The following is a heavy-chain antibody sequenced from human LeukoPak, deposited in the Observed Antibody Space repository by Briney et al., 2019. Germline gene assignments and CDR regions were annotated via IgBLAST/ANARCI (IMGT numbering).Heavy chain of an antibody. D-gene: IGHD2-8*02. CDR2: IYYSGST. CDR3: ACSTGLYNWFDP. V-gene: IGHV4-39*01. CDR1: GGSISSYY. Sequence: SETLSLTCTVSGGSISSYYWGWIRQPPGKGLEWIGSIYYSGSTYYNPSLKSRVTISVDTSKNQFSLRLSSVTAADTAVYYCACSTGLYNWFDPWGQGTLVTVSS. J-gene: IGHJ5*02.